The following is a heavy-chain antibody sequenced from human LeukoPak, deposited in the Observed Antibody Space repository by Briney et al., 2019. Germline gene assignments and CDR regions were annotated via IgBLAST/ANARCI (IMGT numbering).Heavy chain of an antibody. CDR3: ARVQVCDGNFYRANDY. Sequence: GGSLRLPCAASGFTFSNYCMTWVRQAPGKGLEWVANIKEDGSEKYYVDSVKGRFTMSRDNAKNSLYLQMNSLRAEDTAVYYCARVQVCDGNFYRANDYWGQGTLVTVSS. CDR1: GFTFSNYC. D-gene: IGHD3-3*01. J-gene: IGHJ4*02. CDR2: IKEDGSEK. V-gene: IGHV3-7*01.